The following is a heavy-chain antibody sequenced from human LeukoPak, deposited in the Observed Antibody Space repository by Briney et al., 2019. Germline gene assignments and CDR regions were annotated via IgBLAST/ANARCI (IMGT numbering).Heavy chain of an antibody. CDR1: GGSISSGGYY. Sequence: PSETLSLTCTVSGGSISSGGYYWSWIRQHPGKGLEWIGYIYYSGSTYYNPSLKSRVTISVDTSKNQFSLKLSSVTAADTAVYYCARDRGEDPWSQLPHNWFDPWGQGTLVTVSS. CDR2: IYYSGST. V-gene: IGHV4-31*03. CDR3: ARDRGEDPWSQLPHNWFDP. D-gene: IGHD2-2*01. J-gene: IGHJ5*02.